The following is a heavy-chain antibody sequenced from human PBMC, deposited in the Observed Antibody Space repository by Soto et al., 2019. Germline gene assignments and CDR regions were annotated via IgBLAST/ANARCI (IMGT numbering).Heavy chain of an antibody. CDR2: IIPMFGTA. D-gene: IGHD5-18*01. CDR3: ASGIQLWLRRINNGYSG. V-gene: IGHV1-69*12. Sequence: QVQLVQSGAEVKKPESSVKVSCKAPGGTFSTYAISWVRQAPGQGLEWMGGIIPMFGTANYAQRFQDRVTSTADESTTTVYMELSILRSEATAVYFCASGIQLWLRRINNGYSGWGQGNLVTVSS. CDR1: GGTFSTYA. J-gene: IGHJ4*02.